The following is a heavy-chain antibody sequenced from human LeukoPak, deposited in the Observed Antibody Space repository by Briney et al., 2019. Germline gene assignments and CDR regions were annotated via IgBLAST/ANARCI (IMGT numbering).Heavy chain of an antibody. D-gene: IGHD2/OR15-2a*01. CDR3: ARYFGSQYFDY. J-gene: IGHJ4*02. CDR2: IIPILGIA. CDR1: GGTFSSYA. V-gene: IGHV1-69*04. Sequence: SVKVSCKASGGTFSSYAISWVRQAPGQGLEWMGRIIPILGIANYAQKFQGRVTITAEKSTSTAYMELSSLRSEDTAVYYCARYFGSQYFDYWGQGTLVTVSS.